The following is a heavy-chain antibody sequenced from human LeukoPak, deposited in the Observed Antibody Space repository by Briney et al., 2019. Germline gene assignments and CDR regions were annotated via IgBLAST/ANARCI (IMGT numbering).Heavy chain of an antibody. CDR2: IHYSGST. Sequence: PSETLSLTCTVSGGSISSGDYYWSWIRQPPGKGLEWIGCIHYSGSTYYNPSLKSRVTISVDTSKSQFSLKLSSVTAADTAVYYCARGLDDDAFDIWGQGTMVTVSS. D-gene: IGHD3-16*01. V-gene: IGHV4-30-4*08. CDR1: GGSISSGDYY. CDR3: ARGLDDDAFDI. J-gene: IGHJ3*02.